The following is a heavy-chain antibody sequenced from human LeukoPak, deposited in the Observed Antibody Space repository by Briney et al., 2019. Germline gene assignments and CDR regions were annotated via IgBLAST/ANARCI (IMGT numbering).Heavy chain of an antibody. Sequence: SETLSLTCTVSGCTFSSGDNYWNRIRQHPGKGLEWIGFTSYSEGTYYNPSLMSRITISVDLSQNQFSLKLSSVTAADTAVYYCARQDSGYGSLDYWGQGTLVTVSS. J-gene: IGHJ4*02. CDR3: ARQDSGYGSLDY. D-gene: IGHD5-12*01. CDR1: GCTFSSGDNY. CDR2: TSYSEGT. V-gene: IGHV4-31*03.